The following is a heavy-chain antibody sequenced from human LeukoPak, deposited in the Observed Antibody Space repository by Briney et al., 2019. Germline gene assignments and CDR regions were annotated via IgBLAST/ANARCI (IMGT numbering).Heavy chain of an antibody. CDR3: AKGSREWELLDAFDI. V-gene: IGHV3-7*03. Sequence: LSGGSLRLSCAASRFTFSSYWMSWVRQAPGKGLEWVANIKQDGSVKYYVDSVKGRFIISRDNAKISLYLQMNSLRAEDTAVYYCAKGSREWELLDAFDIWGQGTMVTVSS. D-gene: IGHD1-26*01. CDR1: RFTFSSYW. J-gene: IGHJ3*02. CDR2: IKQDGSVK.